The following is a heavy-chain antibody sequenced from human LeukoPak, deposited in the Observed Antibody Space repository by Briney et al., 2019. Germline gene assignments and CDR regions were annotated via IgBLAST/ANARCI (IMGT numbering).Heavy chain of an antibody. CDR3: ARGPTGYSSGWYLVL. J-gene: IGHJ4*02. CDR1: GGSIGTSSYY. CDR2: IFYSGST. Sequence: SETLSLTCTVSGGSIGTSSYYWGWVRQPPGKGLEWIGNIFYSGSTYYSPSLKSRVTISLDTSRNQFSLKLSSVTAADTAVYYCARGPTGYSSGWYLVLWGQGTLVTVSS. V-gene: IGHV4-39*07. D-gene: IGHD6-19*01.